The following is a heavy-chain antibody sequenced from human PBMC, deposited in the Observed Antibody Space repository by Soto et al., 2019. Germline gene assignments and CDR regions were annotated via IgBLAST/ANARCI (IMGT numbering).Heavy chain of an antibody. CDR2: IYWDDDK. J-gene: IGHJ6*03. Sequence: SGPTLVNPTQTLTLTCTFSGFSLSTSGVGVGWIRQPPGKALEWLALIYWDDDKRYSPSLKSRLTITKDTSKNQVVLTMTNMDPVDTATYYCALTIAAAGFYYYYYMDVWGKGTTVTVSS. CDR3: ALTIAAAGFYYYYYMDV. V-gene: IGHV2-5*02. D-gene: IGHD6-13*01. CDR1: GFSLSTSGVG.